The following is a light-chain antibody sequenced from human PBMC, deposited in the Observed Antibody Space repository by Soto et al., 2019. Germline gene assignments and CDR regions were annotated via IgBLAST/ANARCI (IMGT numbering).Light chain of an antibody. CDR2: AAY. V-gene: IGKV1-27*01. J-gene: IGKJ2*01. Sequence: DIQMTQSPSSLSASVGDRVTITCRASQGISNYLAWYQKKPGKVPKLLIYAAYPLQSGVPSRFSGSVSGTEFTLTISSLQPEDVPNYYCQKYNSAPYTFGQGTQLEIK. CDR3: QKYNSAPYT. CDR1: QGISNY.